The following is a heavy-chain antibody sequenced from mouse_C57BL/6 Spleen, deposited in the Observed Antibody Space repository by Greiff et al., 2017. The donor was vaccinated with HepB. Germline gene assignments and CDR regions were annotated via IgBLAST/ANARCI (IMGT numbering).Heavy chain of an antibody. CDR1: GYTFTSYT. V-gene: IGHV1-4*01. Sequence: QVQLQQSGAELARPGASVKMSCKASGYTFTSYTMHWVKQRPGQGMEWIGYINPSSGYTKYNQKFKDKATLTADKSSSTAYMQLSSLTSEDSAVYYCARKGLGWGMDYWGQGTSVTVSS. D-gene: IGHD3-3*01. CDR2: INPSSGYT. J-gene: IGHJ4*01. CDR3: ARKGLGWGMDY.